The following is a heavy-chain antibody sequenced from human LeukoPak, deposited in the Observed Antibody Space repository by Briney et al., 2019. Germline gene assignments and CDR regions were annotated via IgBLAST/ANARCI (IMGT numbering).Heavy chain of an antibody. V-gene: IGHV3-21*01. CDR3: ARDGGSGAFDI. J-gene: IGHJ3*02. D-gene: IGHD2-15*01. CDR2: ISSSSSYI. CDR1: GFTFSSYS. Sequence: GGSLRLSCAASGFTFSSYSMNRVRQAPGKGLEWVSSISSSSSYIYYADSVKGRFTISRDNAKNSLYLQMNSLRAEDTAVYYCARDGGSGAFDIWGQGTMVTVSS.